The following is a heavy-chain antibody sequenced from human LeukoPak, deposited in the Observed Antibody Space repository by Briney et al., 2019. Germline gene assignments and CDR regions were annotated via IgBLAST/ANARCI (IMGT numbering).Heavy chain of an antibody. Sequence: ASVKVSCKASGYTFTSYDINWVRQATGQGLEWTGWMNPNSGNTGYAQKFQGRVTMTRNTSISTAYMELSSLRSEGTAVYYCARDSSSWFPNYYYYMDVWGKGTTVTVSS. CDR1: GYTFTSYD. CDR3: ARDSSSWFPNYYYYMDV. V-gene: IGHV1-8*01. D-gene: IGHD6-6*01. CDR2: MNPNSGNT. J-gene: IGHJ6*03.